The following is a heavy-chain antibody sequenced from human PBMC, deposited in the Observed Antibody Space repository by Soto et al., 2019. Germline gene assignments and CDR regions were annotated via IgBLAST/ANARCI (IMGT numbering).Heavy chain of an antibody. D-gene: IGHD6-19*01. Sequence: EVQLVESGGGLVQPGGSLRLSCAASGFIFSSYWLHWVRQVPGKGLEWVSRVNGDGSTTTYADSVKGRFTISRDNAKDTVYLRMNSLRADDTAIYYCARGAKGQWLVDYWGQGTLVTVSS. CDR1: GFIFSSYW. V-gene: IGHV3-74*01. CDR3: ARGAKGQWLVDY. J-gene: IGHJ4*02. CDR2: VNGDGSTT.